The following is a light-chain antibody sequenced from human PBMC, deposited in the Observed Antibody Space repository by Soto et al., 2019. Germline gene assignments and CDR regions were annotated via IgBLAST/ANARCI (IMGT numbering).Light chain of an antibody. V-gene: IGKV3-20*01. J-gene: IGKJ2*01. CDR2: GAS. CDR1: QSIASSY. Sequence: EIVLTQSPGTLSLSPGERATLSCRASQSIASSYVTWYQHKPGQAPRLLIYGASSRATGIPDRFSGSGSGTDFTLTISRLEPEDFALYYCQQYGSSSYTFGQGTQLEIK. CDR3: QQYGSSSYT.